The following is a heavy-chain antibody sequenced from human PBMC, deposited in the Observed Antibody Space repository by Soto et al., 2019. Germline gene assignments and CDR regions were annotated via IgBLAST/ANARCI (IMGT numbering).Heavy chain of an antibody. CDR1: GGSISSGGYY. J-gene: IGHJ4*02. Sequence: SETLSRTYTVSGGSISSGGYYWSWIRQHPGKGLEWIGYIYYSGSTYYNPSLKSRVTISVDTSKNQFSLKLSSVTAADTAVYYCARDGGDYGTTPFDYWGQGTLVTVSS. CDR2: IYYSGST. CDR3: ARDGGDYGTTPFDY. V-gene: IGHV4-31*03. D-gene: IGHD4-17*01.